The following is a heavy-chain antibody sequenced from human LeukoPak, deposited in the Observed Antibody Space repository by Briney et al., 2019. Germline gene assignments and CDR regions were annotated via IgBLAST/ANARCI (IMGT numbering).Heavy chain of an antibody. CDR2: TKQDGSEK. D-gene: IGHD6-19*01. J-gene: IGHJ4*02. CDR1: GFTFSSYW. V-gene: IGHV3-7*05. Sequence: TGGSLRLSCVVSGFTFSSYWMNWVRQAPGKGLEWVANTKQDGSEKYYVDSVKGRLTISRDNAKNSLYLQMNSLRAEDTAVYYCAGGQGWLADYWGQGTLVTVSS. CDR3: AGGQGWLADY.